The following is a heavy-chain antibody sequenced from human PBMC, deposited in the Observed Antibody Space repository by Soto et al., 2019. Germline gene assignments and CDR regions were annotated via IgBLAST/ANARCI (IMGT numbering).Heavy chain of an antibody. D-gene: IGHD6-19*01. CDR3: AKGSSGWYERFDY. Sequence: EVQLLESGGGLVQPGGSLRLSCAASGFTFSSYAMRWVRQAPGKGLEWVSAISGSGGSTYYADSVKGRFTISRDNSKNPLYLQINSLRAEDTAVYYCAKGSSGWYERFDYWGQGTLVTVYS. CDR2: ISGSGGST. J-gene: IGHJ4*02. V-gene: IGHV3-23*01. CDR1: GFTFSSYA.